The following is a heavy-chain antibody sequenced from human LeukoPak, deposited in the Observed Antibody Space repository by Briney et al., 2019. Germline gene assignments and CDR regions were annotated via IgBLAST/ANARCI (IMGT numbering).Heavy chain of an antibody. CDR2: IYYSGST. CDR3: ARERNYYDSSGHTTGEYFDY. J-gene: IGHJ4*02. V-gene: IGHV4-59*01. Sequence: SETLSLTCTVSGGSISSYYWSWIRQPPGKGLEWIGYIYYSGSTNYNPSLKSRVTISVDTSKNQFSLKLSSVTAADTAVYYCARERNYYDSSGHTTGEYFDYWGQGTLVTVSS. CDR1: GGSISSYY. D-gene: IGHD3-22*01.